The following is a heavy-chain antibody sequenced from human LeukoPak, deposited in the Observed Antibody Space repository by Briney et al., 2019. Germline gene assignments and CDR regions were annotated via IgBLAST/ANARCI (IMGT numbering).Heavy chain of an antibody. J-gene: IGHJ6*02. Sequence: GRSLRLSCAASGFTFRSYAMHWVRQAPGKGLEWVAVISYDGSNKYYADSVKGRFTISRDNSKNTLYLQMNSLRAEDTALYYCAKEYSSRDYYGMDVWGQGTTVTVSS. V-gene: IGHV3-30-3*01. D-gene: IGHD6-13*01. CDR2: ISYDGSNK. CDR1: GFTFRSYA. CDR3: AKEYSSRDYYGMDV.